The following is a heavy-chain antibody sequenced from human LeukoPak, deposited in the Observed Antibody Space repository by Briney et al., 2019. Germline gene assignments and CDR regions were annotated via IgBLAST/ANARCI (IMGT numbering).Heavy chain of an antibody. CDR1: GVSISSYY. V-gene: IGHV4-4*07. D-gene: IGHD1-26*01. J-gene: IGHJ6*02. Sequence: SETLPLTFTVSGVSISSYYWSWILQPAGKGLEWIGRIYTSGSTNYNPSLKSRVTMSVDTSKNQFSLKLSSVTAADTAVYYCARGYSGSYYLYYYYGMDVWGQGATVTVSS. CDR3: ARGYSGSYYLYYYYGMDV. CDR2: IYTSGST.